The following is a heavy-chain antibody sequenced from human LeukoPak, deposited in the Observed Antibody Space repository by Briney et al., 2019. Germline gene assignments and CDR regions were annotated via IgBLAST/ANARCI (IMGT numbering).Heavy chain of an antibody. CDR2: IKPDGSEK. D-gene: IGHD7-27*01. CDR3: ARDYVWGSSESDY. CDR1: GFTFSDYY. Sequence: PGGSLRLSCAASGFTFSDYYMSWIRQTPGKGLEWVGNIKPDGSEKYYVDSVKGRFTISRDNAKNSLFLQMSSLRVEDTAIYYCARDYVWGSSESDYWGQGTLVTVSS. J-gene: IGHJ4*02. V-gene: IGHV3-7*01.